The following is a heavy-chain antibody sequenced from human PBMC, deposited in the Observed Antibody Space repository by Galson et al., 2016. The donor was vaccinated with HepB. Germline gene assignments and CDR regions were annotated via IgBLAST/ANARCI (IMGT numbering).Heavy chain of an antibody. Sequence: SVKVSCKATGGTFSNYGISWVRQAPGQGLEYMGGIIPILGTPNYAQKFQGRVTITADESTSTACMEVSSLRSEDTAVYYCARTIVRLVRNYYYQYGMDVWGQGTTVTVSS. J-gene: IGHJ6*02. D-gene: IGHD6-19*01. CDR3: ARTIVRLVRNYYYQYGMDV. CDR2: IIPILGTP. V-gene: IGHV1-69*13. CDR1: GGTFSNYG.